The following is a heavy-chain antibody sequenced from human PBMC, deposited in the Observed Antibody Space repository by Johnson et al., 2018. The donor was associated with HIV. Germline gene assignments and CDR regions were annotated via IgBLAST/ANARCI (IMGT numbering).Heavy chain of an antibody. J-gene: IGHJ3*01. Sequence: QVQLVESGGGLVKPGGSLRLSCAASGFTFSDYYMSWIRQAPGKGLEWVSYISSSGSTIYYADSVTGRFTSSRDNAKNTLYLQMNSLRAGDTAVYYCVRDGNYDDRSGYRVDAFDVWGQGTMVTVSS. V-gene: IGHV3-11*04. D-gene: IGHD3-22*01. CDR1: GFTFSDYY. CDR3: VRDGNYDDRSGYRVDAFDV. CDR2: ISSSGSTI.